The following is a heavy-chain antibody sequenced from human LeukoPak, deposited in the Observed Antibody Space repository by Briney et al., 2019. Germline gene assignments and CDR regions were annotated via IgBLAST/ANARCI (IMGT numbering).Heavy chain of an antibody. V-gene: IGHV1-8*03. Sequence: ASVRVSCKASGYIFTTYDIGWVRQATGQGLEWMGWLNPNSGNAGYAQKFQGRVTISRNTSISTAYMELSSLRSDDTAIYYCARRKFLGWFDPWGQGTLVTVSS. CDR2: LNPNSGNA. CDR3: ARRKFLGWFDP. D-gene: IGHD7-27*01. CDR1: GYIFTTYD. J-gene: IGHJ5*02.